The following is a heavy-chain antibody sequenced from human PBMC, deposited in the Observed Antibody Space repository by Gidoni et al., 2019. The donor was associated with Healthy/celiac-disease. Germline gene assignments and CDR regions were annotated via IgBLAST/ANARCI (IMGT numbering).Heavy chain of an antibody. CDR3: AKAGRIVVVTAVLDY. V-gene: IGHV3-30*18. Sequence: QVQLVASGGGGVQPGRGLSLSCAASGVTFSSYGMHWVRQAPGKGLEWVAVISYDGSNKYYADSVKGRFTISRDNSKNTLYLQMNSLRAEDTAVYYCAKAGRIVVVTAVLDYWGQGTLVTVSS. CDR2: ISYDGSNK. CDR1: GVTFSSYG. D-gene: IGHD2-21*02. J-gene: IGHJ4*02.